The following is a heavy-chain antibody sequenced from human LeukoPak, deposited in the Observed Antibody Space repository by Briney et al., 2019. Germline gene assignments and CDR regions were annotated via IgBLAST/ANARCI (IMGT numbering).Heavy chain of an antibody. J-gene: IGHJ4*02. CDR1: GGSINTFY. D-gene: IGHD6-19*01. CDR3: ARVHSSGCVDY. Sequence: PSETLSLTCTVSGGSINTFYWSWIRQPPGKGLEWIGYISYSGNTNYNPSLKGRVTISVDTSKNQFSLKLSSVTAADTAVYYCARVHSSGCVDYWGQGTLVTVSS. V-gene: IGHV4-59*01. CDR2: ISYSGNT.